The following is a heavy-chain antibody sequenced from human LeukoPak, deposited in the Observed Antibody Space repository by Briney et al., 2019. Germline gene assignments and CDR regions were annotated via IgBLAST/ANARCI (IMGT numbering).Heavy chain of an antibody. D-gene: IGHD3-10*01. CDR3: ALNYYGSGSSPSTLDY. CDR2: ISSSSSTI. CDR1: GFTFSSYS. Sequence: GGSLRLSCAASGFTFSSYSMNWVRQAPGKGLEWVSYISSSSSTIYYADSVKGRFTISRDNAKNSLYLQMNSLRAEDTAVYYCALNYYGSGSSPSTLDYWGQGTLVTVSS. J-gene: IGHJ4*02. V-gene: IGHV3-48*01.